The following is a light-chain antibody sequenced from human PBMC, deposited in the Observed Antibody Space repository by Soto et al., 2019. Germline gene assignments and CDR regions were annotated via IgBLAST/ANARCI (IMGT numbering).Light chain of an antibody. Sequence: DIRITQSPSTLSASVGDRVTITCRASQSISSWLAWYQQKPGKAPKLLIYDASSLESGVPSRFSGSGSGTEFPLTISSLQPDDFATYYCQQYNSYSRWTFGQGTKVEIK. CDR1: QSISSW. CDR2: DAS. CDR3: QQYNSYSRWT. J-gene: IGKJ1*01. V-gene: IGKV1-5*01.